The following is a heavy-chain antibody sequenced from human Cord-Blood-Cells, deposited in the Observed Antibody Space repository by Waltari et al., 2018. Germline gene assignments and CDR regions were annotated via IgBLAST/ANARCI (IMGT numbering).Heavy chain of an antibody. CDR3: ARGPSSSFDY. V-gene: IGHV4-34*01. Sequence: QVQLQQWGAGLLKPSATLSLTCAVYGGSFSGYYWSWIRQPPGKGLEWIGEINHSGSTNYNPSLKSRVTISVDTSKNQFSLKLSSVTAADTAVYYCARGPSSSFDYWGQGTLVTVSS. CDR1: GGSFSGYY. CDR2: INHSGST. J-gene: IGHJ4*02. D-gene: IGHD6-13*01.